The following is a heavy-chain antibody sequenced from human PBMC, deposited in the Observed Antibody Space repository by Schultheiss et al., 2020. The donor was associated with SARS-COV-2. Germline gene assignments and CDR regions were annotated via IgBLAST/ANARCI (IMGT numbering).Heavy chain of an antibody. V-gene: IGHV4-61*08. D-gene: IGHD6-13*01. CDR1: GGSISNTDHY. Sequence: SQTLSLTCSVSGGSISNTDHYWSWVRQSPGKGLEWIGYTYYSGNTNYNPSLKSRVTISVDTSKNQFSLKLSSVTAADTAVYYCARKGSSWDYGMDVWGQGTTVTVSS. CDR3: ARKGSSWDYGMDV. CDR2: TYYSGNT. J-gene: IGHJ6*02.